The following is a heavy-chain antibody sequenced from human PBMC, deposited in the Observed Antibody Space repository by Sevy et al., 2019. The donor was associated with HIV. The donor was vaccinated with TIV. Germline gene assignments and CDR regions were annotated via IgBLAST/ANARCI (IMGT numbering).Heavy chain of an antibody. J-gene: IGHJ6*02. V-gene: IGHV4-4*02. D-gene: IGHD3-22*01. CDR3: ARDKLYYYDSSGQVYYYGMDV. CDR1: GGSISSSNW. Sequence: SETLSLTCAVSGGSISSSNWWSWVRQPPGKGLEWIGEIYHSGSTNYNPSLKSRVTISVDKSKNQFSLKLSSVTAADTAVYYCARDKLYYYDSSGQVYYYGMDVWAKGPRSPSP. CDR2: IYHSGST.